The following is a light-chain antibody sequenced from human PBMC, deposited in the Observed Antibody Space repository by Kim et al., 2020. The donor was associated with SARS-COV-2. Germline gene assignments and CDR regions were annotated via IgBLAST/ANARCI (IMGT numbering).Light chain of an antibody. CDR1: SSNIGSYS. J-gene: IGLJ2*01. CDR3: ASWADSLSGHVA. V-gene: IGLV1-44*01. Sequence: QSVLTQPPSASGTPGQRVTISCSGSSSNIGSYSVNWYQQLPGTALKLLIYSNNQRPSGVPDRFSASRSGTSASLAISGLQSEDEADYYCASWADSLSGHVAFGGGTQLTVL. CDR2: SNN.